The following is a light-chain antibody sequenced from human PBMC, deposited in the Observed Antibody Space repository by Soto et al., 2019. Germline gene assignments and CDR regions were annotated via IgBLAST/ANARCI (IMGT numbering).Light chain of an antibody. J-gene: IGKJ1*01. CDR1: ECVASNY. CDR2: TAT. V-gene: IGKV3-20*01. Sequence: EIVLTQSPGSLSLSLGDSATLFCRASECVASNYLAWYQQKPGRAPRLLIDTATTMATDLPGRFSGRGSGTYFTLTISRLEPEDVAVYYRQQYGSSPWAFGQATKVEI. CDR3: QQYGSSPWA.